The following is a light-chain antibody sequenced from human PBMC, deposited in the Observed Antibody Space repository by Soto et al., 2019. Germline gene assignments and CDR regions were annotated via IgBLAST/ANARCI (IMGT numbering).Light chain of an antibody. V-gene: IGKV1-5*01. J-gene: IGKJ1*01. CDR3: LQLNTYPWT. CDR2: GTS. Sequence: DIQVTQSPSSLSASVGDRVTITCRASQSISSWLAWYQQKPGKAPKLLIYGTSTLESGVPSRFSGSGSGTELTLTISSLQPEDVATYYCLQLNTYPWTFGQGTKADI. CDR1: QSISSW.